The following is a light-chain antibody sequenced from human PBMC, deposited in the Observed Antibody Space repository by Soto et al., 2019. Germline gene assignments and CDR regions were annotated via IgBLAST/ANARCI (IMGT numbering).Light chain of an antibody. J-gene: IGKJ1*01. CDR1: QSISSW. CDR2: DAS. V-gene: IGKV1-5*01. Sequence: DIQMTQSPSTLSASVGDRVTITCRASQSISSWLAWCQQKPGKAPKVLIYDASTLEDGVPTRFSGRRSGTEFTLTISSLQPDDVATYYCQQYNSPAWTFGQGTKVDIK. CDR3: QQYNSPAWT.